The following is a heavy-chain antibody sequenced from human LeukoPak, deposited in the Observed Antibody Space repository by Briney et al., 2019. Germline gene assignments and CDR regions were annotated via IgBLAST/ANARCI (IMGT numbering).Heavy chain of an antibody. CDR3: ARDWLAAAGTGWFDP. V-gene: IGHV1-46*01. J-gene: IGHJ5*02. D-gene: IGHD6-13*01. CDR1: GYTFTSYY. Sequence: ASVKVSCKASGYTFTSYYMHWVRQAPGQGLEWMGIINPSGGSTSYAQKFQGRVTMTRDMSTSTVYMELSSLRSEDTAVYHCARDWLAAAGTGWFDPWGQGTLVTVSS. CDR2: INPSGGST.